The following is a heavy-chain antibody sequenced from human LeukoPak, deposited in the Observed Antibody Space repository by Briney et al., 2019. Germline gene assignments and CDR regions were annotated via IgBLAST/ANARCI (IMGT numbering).Heavy chain of an antibody. D-gene: IGHD3-9*01. Sequence: PSETLSLTCAVYGGSLSAYYWTWIRQPPGKGLEWIGNIYYTGSTYYNPSLKSRVTISVDTSKYQFSLKLSSVTAADTAVYYCARKPRILRYFDWFNAFDIWGQGTMVTVSS. V-gene: IGHV4-34*01. CDR3: ARKPRILRYFDWFNAFDI. CDR2: IYYTGST. J-gene: IGHJ3*02. CDR1: GGSLSAYY.